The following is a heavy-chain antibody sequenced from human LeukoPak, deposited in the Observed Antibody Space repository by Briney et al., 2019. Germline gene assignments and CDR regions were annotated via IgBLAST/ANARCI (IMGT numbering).Heavy chain of an antibody. Sequence: SETLSLTCTVSGGSISSYYWSWIRQPPGKGLEWIGYIYYSGSTNYNPSLKSRVTISVDTSKNQFSLKLSSVTAADTAVYYCARFKSGGWSYFDSWGQATPVTVSS. V-gene: IGHV4-59*01. CDR1: GGSISSYY. CDR3: ARFKSGGWSYFDS. J-gene: IGHJ4*02. CDR2: IYYSGST. D-gene: IGHD4-23*01.